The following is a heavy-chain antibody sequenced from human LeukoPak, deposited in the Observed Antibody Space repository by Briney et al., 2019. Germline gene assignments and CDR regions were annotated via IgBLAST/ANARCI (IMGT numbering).Heavy chain of an antibody. V-gene: IGHV3-21*01. Sequence: PGGSLRLSCAASGFTVSSNYMSWVRQAPGKGLEWVSSISSSSSYIYYADSVKGRFTISRDNAKNSLYLQMNSLRAEDTAVYYCARVQGSGYSPFDYWGQGTLVTVSS. CDR1: GFTVSSNY. CDR3: ARVQGSGYSPFDY. CDR2: ISSSSSYI. J-gene: IGHJ4*02. D-gene: IGHD3-22*01.